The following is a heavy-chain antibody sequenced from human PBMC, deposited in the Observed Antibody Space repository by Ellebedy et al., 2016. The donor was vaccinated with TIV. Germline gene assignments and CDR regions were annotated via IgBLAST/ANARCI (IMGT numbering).Heavy chain of an antibody. CDR2: IIPILGIA. J-gene: IGHJ5*02. Sequence: AAAVKVSCKASGGTFISYPISCVRRPPRQGLEWWGWIIPILGIANYAQRFQGRGTITSDNYTSTAYMELSSLRTEDKAVYYCAAGNDGGWFDPWGQGTRVTVSS. D-gene: IGHD1-1*01. CDR1: GGTFISYP. CDR3: AAGNDGGWFDP. V-gene: IGHV1-69*10.